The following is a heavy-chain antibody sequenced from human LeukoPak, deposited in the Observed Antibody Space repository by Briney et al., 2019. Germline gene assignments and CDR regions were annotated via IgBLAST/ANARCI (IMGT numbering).Heavy chain of an antibody. CDR3: ARGLN. J-gene: IGHJ4*02. V-gene: IGHV4-39*01. CDR1: GDSISNSAYY. D-gene: IGHD3-16*01. Sequence: PSETLSLTRTVSGDSISNSAYYWGWIRQSPGKGLEWIGNIYYSGSTYYNPSLKSRVTISVDTSKNQFSLKLSSVTAADTAVYYCARGLNWGQGTLVTVSS. CDR2: IYYSGST.